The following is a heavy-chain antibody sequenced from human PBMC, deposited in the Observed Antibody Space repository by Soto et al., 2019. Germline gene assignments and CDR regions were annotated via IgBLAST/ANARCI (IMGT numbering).Heavy chain of an antibody. CDR2: MNPNSGNA. J-gene: IGHJ4*02. Sequence: QVQLVQSGAEVKKPGASVKVSCKASGYTFTTYDIHWVRQAAGQGLEWMGWMNPNSGNAGYAQKFQGRVTMTGNTPINTAYMELSSLRSEDTAVYYCAKGKPYSSSYYFDYWGPGTLVTVSS. CDR1: GYTFTTYD. D-gene: IGHD6-6*01. V-gene: IGHV1-8*01. CDR3: AKGKPYSSSYYFDY.